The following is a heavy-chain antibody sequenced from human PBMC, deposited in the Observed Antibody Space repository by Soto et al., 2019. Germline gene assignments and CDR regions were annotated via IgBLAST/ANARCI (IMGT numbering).Heavy chain of an antibody. CDR2: ISSSSSYI. CDR3: ARGVGDTNLHYSGMDV. J-gene: IGHJ6*02. D-gene: IGHD1-26*01. V-gene: IGHV3-21*01. Sequence: PGGSLRLSCAASGFTFSSYSMNWVRQAPGKGLERVSSISSSSSYIYYADSVKGRFTISRDNAKNSLYLQMNSLRAEDTAVYYCARGVGDTNLHYSGMDVWGQGTTVTVSS. CDR1: GFTFSSYS.